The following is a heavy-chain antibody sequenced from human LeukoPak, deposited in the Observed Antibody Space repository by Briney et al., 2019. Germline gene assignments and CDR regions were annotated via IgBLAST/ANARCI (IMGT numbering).Heavy chain of an antibody. J-gene: IGHJ6*03. CDR3: TTEFKELSSFFYFYYMDV. D-gene: IGHD1-7*01. CDR2: IKTKSEGGTT. V-gene: IGHV3-15*01. CDR1: GFTFSSYW. Sequence: GGSLRLSCAASGFTFSSYWMSWVRQAPGKGLEWVGRIKTKSEGGTTDYAAPAKGRFTISRDDSKNALFLQMDSLKSDDTAMYYCTTEFKELSSFFYFYYMDVWGTGTTVTISS.